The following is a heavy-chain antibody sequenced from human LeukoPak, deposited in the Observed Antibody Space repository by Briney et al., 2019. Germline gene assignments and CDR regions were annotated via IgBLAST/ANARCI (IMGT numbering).Heavy chain of an antibody. J-gene: IGHJ1*01. V-gene: IGHV4-34*01. CDR3: ARARPPYYYDSSGYYYFQH. CDR1: GVSFSGYY. D-gene: IGHD3-22*01. CDR2: INHSGST. Sequence: KPSETLSLTCAVYGVSFSGYYWSWIRQPPGKGLEWIGEINHSGSTNYNPSLKSRVTISVDTSKNQFSLKLSSVTAADTAVYYCARARPPYYYDSSGYYYFQHWGQGTLVTVSS.